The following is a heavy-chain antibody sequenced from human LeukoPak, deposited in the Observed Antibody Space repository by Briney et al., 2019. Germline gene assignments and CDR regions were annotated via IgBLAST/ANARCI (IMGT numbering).Heavy chain of an antibody. Sequence: SETVSLTCTVSGGSLSSYYWSWLRQPPGKGREGVGYIYYSWSTNYNPSLTSRVTISVDTSKNPFSLKLSSVTAADTAVYYCARVMELKVVTDYYYYMDVWGKGTTVTISS. V-gene: IGHV4-59*01. J-gene: IGHJ6*03. CDR2: IYYSWST. CDR1: GGSLSSYY. D-gene: IGHD4-23*01. CDR3: ARVMELKVVTDYYYYMDV.